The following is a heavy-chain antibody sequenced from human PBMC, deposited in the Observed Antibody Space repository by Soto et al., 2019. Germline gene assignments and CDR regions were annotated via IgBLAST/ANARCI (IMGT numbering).Heavy chain of an antibody. J-gene: IGHJ4*02. D-gene: IGHD2-15*01. CDR1: GYTFTSYA. CDR2: INAGNGNT. V-gene: IGHV1-3*01. CDR3: ARDRGGSYYGRYFDY. Sequence: ASVKVSCKASGYTFTSYAMHWVRQAPGQRLEWMGWINAGNGNTKYSQKFQGRVTITRDTSASTAYMELSSLRSEDTAVYYCARDRGGSYYGRYFDYWGQGTLVPLSS.